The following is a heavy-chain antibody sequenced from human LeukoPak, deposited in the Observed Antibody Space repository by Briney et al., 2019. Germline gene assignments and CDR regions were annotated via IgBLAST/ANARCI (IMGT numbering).Heavy chain of an antibody. CDR1: GGSISSYY. J-gene: IGHJ4*02. CDR2: VHYTGST. V-gene: IGHV4-39*01. D-gene: IGHD3-9*01. Sequence: SETLSLTCTVSGGSISSYYWGWIRQPPGKGLEWIANVHYTGSTYYNSSLESRVTISVDTSKNQVSLRLASVTAADTAVYYCGRHELAWFVDWGRGTLVTVSS. CDR3: GRHELAWFVD.